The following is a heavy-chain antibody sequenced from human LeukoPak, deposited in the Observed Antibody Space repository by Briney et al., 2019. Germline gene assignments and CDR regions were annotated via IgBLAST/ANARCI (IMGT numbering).Heavy chain of an antibody. CDR1: GFSFSSYE. D-gene: IGHD3-10*01. CDR2: ISAPGQIT. J-gene: IGHJ4*02. V-gene: IGHV3-23*01. CDR3: AGVVPPTDYGSGSYFWDPYYFDY. Sequence: GGSLRLSCGASGFSFSSYEMNWVRQAPGKGLEWVSYISAPGQITYYADSVKGRFTISRDNSKNTLYLQMNSLRAEDTAVYYCAGVVPPTDYGSGSYFWDPYYFDYWGQGTLVTVSS.